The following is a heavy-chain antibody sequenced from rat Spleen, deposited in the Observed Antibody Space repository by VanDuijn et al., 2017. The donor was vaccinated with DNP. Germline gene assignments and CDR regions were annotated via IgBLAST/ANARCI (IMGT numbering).Heavy chain of an antibody. V-gene: IGHV2S12*01. CDR1: GFSLTNYH. Sequence: QVQLKESGPGLVQPSQTLSLTCTVSGFSLTNYHVDWVRQPPGKGLEWIAAIWSGGSTDYNSALKSRLRISRDTSKSQVFLEVNSLQTEETAMYFCARGWDWFAYWGQGTLVTVSS. CDR2: IWSGGST. CDR3: ARGWDWFAY. J-gene: IGHJ3*01.